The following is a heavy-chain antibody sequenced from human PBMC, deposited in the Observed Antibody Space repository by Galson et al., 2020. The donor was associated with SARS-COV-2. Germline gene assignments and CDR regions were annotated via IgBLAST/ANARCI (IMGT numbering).Heavy chain of an antibody. CDR1: GFTFSSFA. CDR2: IISTSSFI. D-gene: IGHD7-27*01. CDR3: ARALFRWGYYDY. J-gene: IGHJ4*02. Sequence: GESLKISCAASGFTFSSFAMNWVRQAPGKGLEWVSFIISTSSFINYADSVKGRFTISRDNAKNSLYLQMDSLRAEDTAVYYCARALFRWGYYDYWGQGALVAVSS. V-gene: IGHV3-21*06.